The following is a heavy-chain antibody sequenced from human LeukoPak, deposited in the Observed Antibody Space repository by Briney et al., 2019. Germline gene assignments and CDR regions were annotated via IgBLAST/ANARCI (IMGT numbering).Heavy chain of an antibody. CDR1: GGSMSSYY. D-gene: IGHD2-15*01. J-gene: IGHJ6*03. CDR3: ARTTEGYCRGRSCYSYYYYMDV. CDR2: IYYSGST. V-gene: IGHV4-59*01. Sequence: PSETLSLTCSVSGGSMSSYYWSWIRQPPGKGLEWIGYIYYSGSTNYNPSLKSRVTISVDTSKNQFSLKLRSVTAADTAVYYCARTTEGYCRGRSCYSYYYYMDVWGKGTTVTVSS.